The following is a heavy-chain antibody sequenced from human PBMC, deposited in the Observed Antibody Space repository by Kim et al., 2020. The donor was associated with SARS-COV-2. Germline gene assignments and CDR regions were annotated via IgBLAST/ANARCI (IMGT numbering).Heavy chain of an antibody. CDR1: GFTFDDYA. J-gene: IGHJ4*02. CDR3: AKASGSSSWYGDY. D-gene: IGHD6-13*01. Sequence: GGSLRLSCAASGFTFDDYAMHWVRQAPGKGLEWVSGISWNSGSIGYADSVKGRFTISRDNAKNSLYLQMNSLRAEDTALYYCAKASGSSSWYGDYWGQGT. CDR2: ISWNSGSI. V-gene: IGHV3-9*01.